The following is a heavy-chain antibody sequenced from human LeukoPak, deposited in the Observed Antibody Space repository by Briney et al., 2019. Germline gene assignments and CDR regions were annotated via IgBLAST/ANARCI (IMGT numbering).Heavy chain of an antibody. CDR3: AIRPTYYDSSGYSTEYSFDI. CDR1: GFTFSSYS. Sequence: GGSLRLSCAASGFTFSSYSMNWVRQAPGKGLEWVSHITASGTAMFYADSVKGRFTISRDNAKNSLYLQMNSLRAEDTAVYYCAIRPTYYDSSGYSTEYSFDIWGQGTVVTVSS. J-gene: IGHJ3*02. CDR2: ITASGTAM. V-gene: IGHV3-48*04. D-gene: IGHD3-22*01.